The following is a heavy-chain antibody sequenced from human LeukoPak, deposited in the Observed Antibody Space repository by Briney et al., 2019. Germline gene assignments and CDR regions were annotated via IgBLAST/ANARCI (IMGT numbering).Heavy chain of an antibody. CDR2: INPNSGGT. D-gene: IGHD3-22*01. CDR1: GYTFTGYY. V-gene: IGHV1-2*02. CDR3: AITMIVVVITTDAFDI. Sequence: ASVKVSCKASGYTFTGYYMHWVRQAPGQGLEWMGWINPNSGGTNYAQKFQGRVTMTRDTSISTAYMELSRLRSDDTAVYYCAITMIVVVITTDAFDIWGQGTMVTVSS. J-gene: IGHJ3*02.